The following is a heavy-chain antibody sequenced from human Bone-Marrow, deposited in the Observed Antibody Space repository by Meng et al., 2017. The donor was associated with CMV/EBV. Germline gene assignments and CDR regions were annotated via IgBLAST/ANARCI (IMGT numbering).Heavy chain of an antibody. CDR3: ATDSGTPRNYYYYGMDV. CDR2: ISAYNGNT. J-gene: IGHJ6*02. D-gene: IGHD1-26*01. Sequence: ASVKVSCKASGYTFTSYGISWVRQAPGQGLEWMGWISAYNGNTNYAQKLQGRVTMTTDTSTSTAYMERRSLRSDDTAGYYCATDSGTPRNYYYYGMDVWGQGTTVTVSS. V-gene: IGHV1-18*01. CDR1: GYTFTSYG.